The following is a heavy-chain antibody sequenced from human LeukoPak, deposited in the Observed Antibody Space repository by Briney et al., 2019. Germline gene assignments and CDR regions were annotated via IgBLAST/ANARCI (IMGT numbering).Heavy chain of an antibody. V-gene: IGHV4-39*07. D-gene: IGHD3-3*01. CDR1: GGSISSSSYC. J-gene: IGHJ4*02. Sequence: SETLSPTCTVSGGSISSSSYCWGWIRQPPGKGLEWIGSIYYSGSTYYNPSLKSRVTISVDTSKNQFSLKLSSVTAADTAVYYCARDLPYDFWSGYYQYYFDYWGQGTLVTVSS. CDR2: IYYSGST. CDR3: ARDLPYDFWSGYYQYYFDY.